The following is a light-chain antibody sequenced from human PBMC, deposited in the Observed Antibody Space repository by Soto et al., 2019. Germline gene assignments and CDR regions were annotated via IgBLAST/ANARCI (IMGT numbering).Light chain of an antibody. J-gene: IGKJ1*01. CDR2: KAS. CDR1: QSISNW. V-gene: IGKV1-5*03. Sequence: DTQMTQSPSTLSASVGDRVTITCRASQSISNWLAWYQQRPGRAPKLLIYKASNLQSGVPSRFSGSGSGTEFTLTINSLQPDDFAIYYCQQYNTFLPTFGQGTTVEIK. CDR3: QQYNTFLPT.